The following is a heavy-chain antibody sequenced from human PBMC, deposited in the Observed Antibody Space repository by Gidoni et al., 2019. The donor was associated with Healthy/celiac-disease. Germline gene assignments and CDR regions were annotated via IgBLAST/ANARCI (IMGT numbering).Heavy chain of an antibody. CDR3: ARDQSSSYFDY. Sequence: QVQLVESGGGVVQPGRSLRLSCAASGFTFSSYAMHWVRQAPGKGLEWVAVISYDGSNKYYADSVKGRFTISRDNSKNTLYLQMNSLRAEDTAVYYCARDQSSSYFDYWGQGTLVTVSS. CDR1: GFTFSSYA. CDR2: ISYDGSNK. D-gene: IGHD6-6*01. V-gene: IGHV3-30-3*01. J-gene: IGHJ4*02.